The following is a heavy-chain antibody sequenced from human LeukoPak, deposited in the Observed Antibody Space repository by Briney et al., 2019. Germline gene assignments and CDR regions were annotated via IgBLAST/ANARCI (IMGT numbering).Heavy chain of an antibody. CDR1: GGSFSGYY. D-gene: IGHD6-19*01. CDR3: ARVAQKLERIAVAGTSEWRANWYFDL. CDR2: INHSGST. J-gene: IGHJ2*01. Sequence: SETLSLTCAVYGGSFSGYYWSWIRQPPGKGLGWIGEINHSGSTNYTPSLKSRVTISVDTSKNQFSLKLRSVTAADTAVYYCARVAQKLERIAVAGTSEWRANWYFDLWGRGTLVTVSP. V-gene: IGHV4-34*01.